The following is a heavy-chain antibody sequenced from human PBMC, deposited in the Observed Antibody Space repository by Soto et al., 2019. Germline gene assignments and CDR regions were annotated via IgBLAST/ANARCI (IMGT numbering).Heavy chain of an antibody. D-gene: IGHD3-10*01. Sequence: QVPLVQSGAEVKKPGASVKVSCKASGYTFTSYAMHWVRQAPGQRLEWMGWINAGNGNTKYSQKFQGRVTITRDTSASTAYMELSSLRSEDTAVYYCARDRGGYYGSGSYYNVAPFDYWGQGTLVTVSS. CDR3: ARDRGGYYGSGSYYNVAPFDY. CDR2: INAGNGNT. J-gene: IGHJ4*02. CDR1: GYTFTSYA. V-gene: IGHV1-3*01.